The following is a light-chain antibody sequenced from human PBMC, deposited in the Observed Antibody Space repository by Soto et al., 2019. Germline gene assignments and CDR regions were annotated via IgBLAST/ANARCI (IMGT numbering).Light chain of an antibody. J-gene: IGKJ1*01. CDR1: QSVSTY. CDR2: DAS. V-gene: IGKV3-11*01. CDR3: QQRSNWPPTWT. Sequence: EIVLTQSPATLSLSPGQRATLSCRASQSVSTYLAWYQQKPGQAPRLLIYDASPRATGIPARFSGSGSGTDFTLTISSLEPEDFAVDYCQQRSNWPPTWTFGQGTKVEIK.